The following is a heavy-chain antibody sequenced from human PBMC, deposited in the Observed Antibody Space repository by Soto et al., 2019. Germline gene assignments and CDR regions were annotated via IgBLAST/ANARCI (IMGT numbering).Heavy chain of an antibody. CDR1: GFTFSSYG. Sequence: WGSLRLSCAASGFTFSSYGMHCFRHSPVKWLEWVAIISYDGSLKYYADPVKGRFTISRDNSKSALYLQMNSLRPEDTAVYYCAKDFKVSGSYYGSLNYYYGMDVWGQGTTVTVSS. D-gene: IGHD3-10*01. J-gene: IGHJ6*02. CDR3: AKDFKVSGSYYGSLNYYYGMDV. CDR2: ISYDGSLK. V-gene: IGHV3-30*18.